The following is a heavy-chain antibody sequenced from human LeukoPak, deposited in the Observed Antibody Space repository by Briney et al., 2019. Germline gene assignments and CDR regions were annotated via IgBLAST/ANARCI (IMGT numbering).Heavy chain of an antibody. V-gene: IGHV1-2*02. Sequence: ASVKVSRKASGYTFTGYYMHWVRQAPGQGLEWMGWINPNSGGTNYAQKFQGRVTMTRDTSISTAYMELSRLRSDDTAVYYCARGNRITMIVVVITSADYWGQGTLVTVSS. CDR2: INPNSGGT. CDR1: GYTFTGYY. CDR3: ARGNRITMIVVVITSADY. D-gene: IGHD3-22*01. J-gene: IGHJ4*02.